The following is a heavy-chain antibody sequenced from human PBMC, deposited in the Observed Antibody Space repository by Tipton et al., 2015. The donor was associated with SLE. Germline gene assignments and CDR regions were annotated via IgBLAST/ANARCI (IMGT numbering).Heavy chain of an antibody. CDR1: GDSVSSNSAA. Sequence: GLVKPSQTLSLTCAISGDSVSSNSAAWNWIRQSPSRGLEWLGRTYYMSKWYNDYAVSVKSRIIINPDTSKNQFSLQLTSVTPEDTAVYYCARVAGSYGLGSYYIDFWGQGTLVTASS. V-gene: IGHV6-1*01. CDR3: ARVAGSYGLGSYYIDF. J-gene: IGHJ4*02. D-gene: IGHD3-10*01. CDR2: TYYMSKWYN.